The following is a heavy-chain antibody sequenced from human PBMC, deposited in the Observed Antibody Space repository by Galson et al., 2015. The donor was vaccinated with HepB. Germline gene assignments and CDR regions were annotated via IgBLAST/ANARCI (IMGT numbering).Heavy chain of an antibody. D-gene: IGHD2-8*01. J-gene: IGHJ3*02. V-gene: IGHV4-39*01. CDR3: ARPLVLNGRFTPGVGPFHI. Sequence: VSGISISGSQYYWGWIRQSPKKGLEWIGSIYYGGRTYFSPSFQSRVAMSVDTSKNQLSLTLISVTAADTAVYHCARPLVLNGRFTPGVGPFHIWGHGTLVTVSA. CDR2: IYYGGRT. CDR1: GISISGSQYY.